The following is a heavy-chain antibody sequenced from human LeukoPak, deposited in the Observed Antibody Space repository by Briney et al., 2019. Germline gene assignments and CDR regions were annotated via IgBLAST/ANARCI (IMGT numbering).Heavy chain of an antibody. V-gene: IGHV3-23*01. CDR2: ISGSGGST. D-gene: IGHD4-17*01. CDR3: AKESTVTPGNVNWFDT. CDR1: GFTFSIYA. Sequence: GGSLRLSCATSGFTFSIYAMTWVRQAPGKGLEWVSTISGSGGSTYYADSVKGRFTVSRDNSKNTLYLQMNRLRAEDTAVYYCAKESTVTPGNVNWFDTWGQGTLVTVSS. J-gene: IGHJ5*02.